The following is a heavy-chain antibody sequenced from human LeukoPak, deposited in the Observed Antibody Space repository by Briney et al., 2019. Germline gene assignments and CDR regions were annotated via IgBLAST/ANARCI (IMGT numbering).Heavy chain of an antibody. CDR3: AKSRVGYDY. V-gene: IGHV3-23*01. Sequence: GGSLRLSCAASGFTFSSYVMIWVRQAPGQGLEWVSTLTGSGGNTYYADSVKGRFTISRDNSKNTLYLQMSSLRAEDTAVYYCAKSRVGYDYWGQGTLVTVS. D-gene: IGHD1-26*01. CDR2: LTGSGGNT. CDR1: GFTFSSYV. J-gene: IGHJ4*02.